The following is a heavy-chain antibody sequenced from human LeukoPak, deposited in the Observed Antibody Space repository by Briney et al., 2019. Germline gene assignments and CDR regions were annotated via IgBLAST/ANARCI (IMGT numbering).Heavy chain of an antibody. CDR2: INSDGSST. D-gene: IGHD2-2*02. Sequence: GGSLRLSCAASGFTFSNFWMHWVRHAPGKGLVWVSRINSDGSSTSYADSVKGRFTISRDNAKNTLYLQMNSLRAEDTAVYYCARGAIVVVPAAIEGFDPWGQRTLVTVSS. CDR3: ARGAIVVVPAAIEGFDP. V-gene: IGHV3-74*01. CDR1: GFTFSNFW. J-gene: IGHJ5*02.